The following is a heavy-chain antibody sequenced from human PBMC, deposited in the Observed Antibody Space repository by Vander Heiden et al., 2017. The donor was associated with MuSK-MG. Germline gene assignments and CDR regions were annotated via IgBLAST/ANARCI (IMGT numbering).Heavy chain of an antibody. CDR2: ISAYCGNT. CDR3: ASDFGPAAKSWFDP. CDR1: GYTFTSYG. J-gene: IGHJ5*02. V-gene: IGHV1-18*01. D-gene: IGHD2-2*01. Sequence: QVQLVQSGAEVKKPGASVKVSCRASGYTFTSYGISWVRQAPGQGLECMGWISAYCGNTNYAQKLHGRVTMPTATSTSTAYMELRSLRSDDTAVYYCASDFGPAAKSWFDPWGQGTLVTVSS.